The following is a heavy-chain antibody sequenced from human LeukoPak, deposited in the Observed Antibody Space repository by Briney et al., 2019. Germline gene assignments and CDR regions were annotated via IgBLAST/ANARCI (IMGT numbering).Heavy chain of an antibody. Sequence: GGSLRLSCAASGFSFSSYAMHWVCQAPGKGLEGVAVICNDGSNKNYVDSVKGRFTISRDNAKNTLYLQMNNLIAEDTAVYYCARVDGAMGSLDYWGQGMLVTVSS. CDR2: ICNDGSNK. V-gene: IGHV3-33*01. J-gene: IGHJ4*02. CDR1: GFSFSSYA. CDR3: ARVDGAMGSLDY. D-gene: IGHD5-18*01.